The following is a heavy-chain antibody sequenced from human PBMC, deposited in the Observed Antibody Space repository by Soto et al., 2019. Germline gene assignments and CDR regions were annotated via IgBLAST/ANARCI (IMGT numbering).Heavy chain of an antibody. Sequence: GGPLRLSCAASGFTFSGSAMHWVRQASGKGLEWVGRIRSKANSYATAYAASVKGRFTISRDDSKNTAYLQMNSLKTEDTAVYYCTRHDEQWLVTYYYYYGMDGWGQGTTVTVSS. V-gene: IGHV3-73*01. D-gene: IGHD6-19*01. CDR1: GFTFSGSA. J-gene: IGHJ6*02. CDR3: TRHDEQWLVTYYYYYGMDG. CDR2: IRSKANSYAT.